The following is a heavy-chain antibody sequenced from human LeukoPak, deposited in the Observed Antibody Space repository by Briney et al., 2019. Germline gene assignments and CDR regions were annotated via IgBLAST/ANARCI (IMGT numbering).Heavy chain of an antibody. D-gene: IGHD1-26*01. J-gene: IGHJ3*02. CDR2: ISSTGTTI. CDR3: ARTEWDSHPGSFDI. Sequence: GGSLRLSCAASEFTFSVYGMNWVRQAPGKGLEWISYISSTGTTIYYADSVKGRFTISRDNAKNSLYLQMNSLRDEDTAVFYCARTEWDSHPGSFDIWGQGTMVTVSS. CDR1: EFTFSVYG. V-gene: IGHV3-48*02.